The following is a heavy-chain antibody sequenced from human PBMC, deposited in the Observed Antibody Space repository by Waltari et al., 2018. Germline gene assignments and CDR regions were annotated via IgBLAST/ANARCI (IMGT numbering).Heavy chain of an antibody. D-gene: IGHD5-12*01. J-gene: IGHJ4*02. CDR3: ARGGRDGYKLEHDY. V-gene: IGHV3-21*01. Sequence: EVQLVESGGGLVKPGGSLRLSCAASGFTFSSYSMNWVRQAPGKGLEWVSSISSSSSYIYYADSVKGRFTISRDNAKNSLYLQMNSLRAEDTAVYYCARGGRDGYKLEHDYWGQGTLVTVSS. CDR1: GFTFSSYS. CDR2: ISSSSSYI.